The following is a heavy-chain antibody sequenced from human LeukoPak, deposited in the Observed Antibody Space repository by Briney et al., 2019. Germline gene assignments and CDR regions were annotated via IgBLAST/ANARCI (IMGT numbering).Heavy chain of an antibody. CDR3: ARGNPYYYDINGSYPFDY. CDR2: INYSGSI. D-gene: IGHD3-22*01. J-gene: IGHJ4*02. CDR1: GGSIGSYC. Sequence: SETLSLTCTVSGGSIGSYCWSWIRQPPGKGLEWIGYINYSGSITYNPSLKSRVTISLDMSKNQFSLKLSSVTAADTAVFYCARGNPYYYDINGSYPFDYWGQGTLVTVSS. V-gene: IGHV4-59*08.